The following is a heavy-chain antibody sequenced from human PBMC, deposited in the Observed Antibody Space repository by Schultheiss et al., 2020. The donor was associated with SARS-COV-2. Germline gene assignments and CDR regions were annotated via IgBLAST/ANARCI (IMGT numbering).Heavy chain of an antibody. Sequence: SETLSLTCAVYGGSISSGGYYWSWIRQHPGKGLEWIGYIYYSGSTYYNPSLKSRVTISVDTSKNQFSLKLSSVTAADTAVYYCARDKHCSSTSCITGHYYYGMDVWGQGTTVTVSS. V-gene: IGHV4-31*11. D-gene: IGHD2-2*01. CDR2: IYYSGST. CDR1: GGSISSGGYY. J-gene: IGHJ6*02. CDR3: ARDKHCSSTSCITGHYYYGMDV.